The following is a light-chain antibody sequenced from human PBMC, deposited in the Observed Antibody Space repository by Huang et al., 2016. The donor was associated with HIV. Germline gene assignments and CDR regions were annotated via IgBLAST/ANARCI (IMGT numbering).Light chain of an antibody. J-gene: IGKJ2*01. CDR2: AAS. V-gene: IGKV1-39*01. CDR3: QQNYTSPYT. Sequence: DVQMTQSPSSLSASVGDRITITCRASQNIITDLNWYQQDPGKAPKLLIYAASSLLAGVPSKFSGGVSGTDFTLTISSLQPEDFATYYCQQNYTSPYTFGQGTKLEI. CDR1: QNIITD.